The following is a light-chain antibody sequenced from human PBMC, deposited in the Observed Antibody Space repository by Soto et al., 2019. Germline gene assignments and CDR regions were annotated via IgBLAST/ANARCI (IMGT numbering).Light chain of an antibody. CDR3: QQYNNWSRA. CDR1: QSVSRK. Sequence: MTQSPATLSGSEGDRATLPCRASQSVSRKLAWYQQKPGQAPRLLIYGASTRATGIPARFSGSGSGTEFTLTISSLQPEDFAVYYCQQYNNWSRAFGHGAKVDIK. V-gene: IGKV3-15*01. CDR2: GAS. J-gene: IGKJ3*01.